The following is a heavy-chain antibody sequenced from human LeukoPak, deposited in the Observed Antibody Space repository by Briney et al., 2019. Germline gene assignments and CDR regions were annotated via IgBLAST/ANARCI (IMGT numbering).Heavy chain of an antibody. D-gene: IGHD3-22*01. CDR3: ARDLPMDSSGYYNVEYFQH. Sequence: VAADKVSCKASGYTFTSYGISWVRQAPGQGLEWMGWISVYHGKTNYAQKLQGRVTMTTDTSTSTAYMELRSLRSDDTAVYYCARDLPMDSSGYYNVEYFQHCGQGTLVAISS. CDR2: ISVYHGKT. CDR1: GYTFTSYG. V-gene: IGHV1-18*01. J-gene: IGHJ1*01.